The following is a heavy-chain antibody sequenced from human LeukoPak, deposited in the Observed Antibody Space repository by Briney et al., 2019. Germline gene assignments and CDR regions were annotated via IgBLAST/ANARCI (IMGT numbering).Heavy chain of an antibody. V-gene: IGHV1-2*02. CDR1: RYTFSDHY. CDR2: IHPNRGDA. Sequence: ASVKVSCKAFRYTFSDHYIQWVRQAPGQGLEWMGWIHPNRGDANYGQKFQGRVTMTRDTSISTAYLELSSLTSDDTAVYYCARETSESYETWGQGTLVTVSS. J-gene: IGHJ5*02. D-gene: IGHD1-26*01. CDR3: ARETSESYET.